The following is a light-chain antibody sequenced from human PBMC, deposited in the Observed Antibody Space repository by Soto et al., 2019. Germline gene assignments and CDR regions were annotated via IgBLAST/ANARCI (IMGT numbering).Light chain of an antibody. CDR2: DTS. CDR3: LLSYSGDVI. Sequence: QAVVTQEPSLTVSPGGTVTLTCDSSTGAVTSGHYPYWFQQKPGQAPRTLIYDTSNKRSWTPARFSGFLLGGKAALTLSGAQPEDEAEYYCLLSYSGDVIFGGGTKVNVL. CDR1: TGAVTSGHY. J-gene: IGLJ2*01. V-gene: IGLV7-46*01.